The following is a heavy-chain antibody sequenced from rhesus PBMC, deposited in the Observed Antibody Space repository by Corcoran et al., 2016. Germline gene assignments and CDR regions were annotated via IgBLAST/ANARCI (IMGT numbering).Heavy chain of an antibody. CDR2: IYGNSAST. J-gene: IGHJ4*01. V-gene: IGHV4-73*01. Sequence: QVKLQQWGEGLVKPSETLSLTSAVYGGSISGYYYWSGIRQPPGKGLEWIGYIYGNSASTNYNPSLKNRVTISKDTSKNQFSLKLSSVTAADTAVYYCARDRGYGSSMYYFDYWGQGVLVTVSS. CDR1: GGSISGYYY. CDR3: ARDRGYGSSMYYFDY. D-gene: IGHD4-29*01.